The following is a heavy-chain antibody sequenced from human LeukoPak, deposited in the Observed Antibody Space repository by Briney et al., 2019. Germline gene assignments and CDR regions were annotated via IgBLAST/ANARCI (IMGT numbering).Heavy chain of an antibody. V-gene: IGHV3-30*02. Sequence: GGSLRLSCAASGFTFTSYGMHWVRQAPGKGLEWVALTRYDKSDIYYADSVKGRFTISRDNSKNILYLQMNSLRAEDTAVYFCARGSATHRHSFDYWGQGTLVTVSS. CDR1: GFTFTSYG. J-gene: IGHJ4*02. CDR2: TRYDKSDI. D-gene: IGHD2-15*01. CDR3: ARGSATHRHSFDY.